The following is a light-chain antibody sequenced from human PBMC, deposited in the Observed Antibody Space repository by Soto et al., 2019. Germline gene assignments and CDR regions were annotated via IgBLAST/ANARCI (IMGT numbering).Light chain of an antibody. J-gene: IGLJ1*01. CDR1: SSDVGGYNY. Sequence: QSALTQPPSASGSPGQSVTISCTGTSSDVGGYNYVSWYQQHPGEAPKLVIYEVTKRPSGVPDRFSGSKSGNTASLTVSGLQAEDEADYYCSSYAGSNNFDVFGPGTKVTVL. CDR3: SSYAGSNNFDV. CDR2: EVT. V-gene: IGLV2-8*01.